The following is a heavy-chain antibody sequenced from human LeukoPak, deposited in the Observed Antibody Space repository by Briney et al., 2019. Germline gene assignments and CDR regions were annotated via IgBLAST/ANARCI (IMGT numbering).Heavy chain of an antibody. CDR2: IGSRRSSI. CDR3: ARESGEAFDY. D-gene: IGHD7-27*01. CDR1: GFTFSDHY. J-gene: IGHJ4*02. Sequence: GGSLRLSCAASGFTFSDHYMDWVRQAPGKGLEWVPSIGSRRSSIYYADSVRGRFTIARDNAKNSLYLQMNSLRAEDTAVYYCARESGEAFDYWGQGTLVTVSS. V-gene: IGHV3-21*01.